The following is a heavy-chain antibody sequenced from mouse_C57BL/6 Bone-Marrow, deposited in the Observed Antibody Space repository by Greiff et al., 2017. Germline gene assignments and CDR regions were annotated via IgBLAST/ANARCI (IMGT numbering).Heavy chain of an antibody. D-gene: IGHD2-5*01. J-gene: IGHJ2*01. CDR1: GFTFTTYP. V-gene: IGHV1-47*01. CDR2: FHPYNDDT. Sequence: QVQLLQSGAELVKPGASVKMSCKASGFTFTTYPIEWMRQTHGKSLEWIANFHPYNDDTTYNEKVKGKDTFTVEKSYNKVYLELSRLKSDDSAVYYCARSSNFFYYMDYWGQGTTLTVSS. CDR3: ARSSNFFYYMDY.